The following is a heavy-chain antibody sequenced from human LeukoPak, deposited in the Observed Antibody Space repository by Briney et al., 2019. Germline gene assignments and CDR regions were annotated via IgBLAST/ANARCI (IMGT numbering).Heavy chain of an antibody. V-gene: IGHV4-59*01. CDR1: GGSISNYY. D-gene: IGHD3-22*01. CDR3: ARSRQNYFDSSGPSLNY. CDR2: IYYSGST. Sequence: SETLSLTCTVSGGSISNYYWSWIRQPPGKGLEWIGYIYYSGSTNYNPSLKSRVTISVDTSKNQFSLKLSSMTAADTAVYYCARSRQNYFDSSGPSLNYWGQGTLVTVSS. J-gene: IGHJ4*02.